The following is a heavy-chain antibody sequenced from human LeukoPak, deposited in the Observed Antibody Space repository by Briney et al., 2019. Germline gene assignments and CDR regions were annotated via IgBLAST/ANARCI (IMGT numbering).Heavy chain of an antibody. D-gene: IGHD3-10*01. CDR2: IYYSGST. CDR3: ARVVRITMVRETDLFDI. Sequence: PSETLSLTCTVSGGSISSSSYYWGWIRQPPGKGLEWIGSIYYSGSTYYNPSLKSRVTISVGTSKNQFSLKLSSVTAADTAVYYCARVVRITMVRETDLFDIWGQGTMVTVSS. J-gene: IGHJ3*02. V-gene: IGHV4-39*07. CDR1: GGSISSSSYY.